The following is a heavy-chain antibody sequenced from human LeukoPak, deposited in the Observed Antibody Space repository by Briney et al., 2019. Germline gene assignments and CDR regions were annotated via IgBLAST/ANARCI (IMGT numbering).Heavy chain of an antibody. J-gene: IGHJ4*02. V-gene: IGHV1-69*13. CDR3: ARTYLQTYYYDSSGYYPWYFDY. Sequence: EASAKVSCKASGGTFSSYAISWVRQAPGQGLEWMGGIIPIFGTANYAQKFQGRVTITADESPSTAYMELSSLRSEDTAVYYCARTYLQTYYYDSSGYYPWYFDYWGQGTLVTVSS. CDR2: IIPIFGTA. CDR1: GGTFSSYA. D-gene: IGHD3-22*01.